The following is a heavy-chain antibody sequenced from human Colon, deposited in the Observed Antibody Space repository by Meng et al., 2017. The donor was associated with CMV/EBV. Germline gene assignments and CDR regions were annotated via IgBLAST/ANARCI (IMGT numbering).Heavy chain of an antibody. CDR3: ARRYDYGGESDAFDN. CDR1: GYTFANYE. J-gene: IGHJ3*02. Sequence: GESLKISCTGSGYTFANYEIAWVRQMPGQGLEWMGIINPGDSDAKYSPTFQGQVTISADTSISPAYLHLTSLKASDTAIFYCARRYDYGGESDAFDNWGQGTQVTVSS. CDR2: INPGDSDA. V-gene: IGHV5-51*01. D-gene: IGHD4-23*01.